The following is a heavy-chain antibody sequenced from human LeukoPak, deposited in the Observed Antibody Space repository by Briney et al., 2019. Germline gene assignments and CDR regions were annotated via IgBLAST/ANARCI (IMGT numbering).Heavy chain of an antibody. D-gene: IGHD2-15*01. Sequence: GGSLRLSCEASGFTFSHCYMSWIRQAPGKELEWVSYITSSGSTIYYADSVKGRFTISRDNAKNSLYLQMSSLRVEDTAVYYCARGDGDPPTLGYCTSASCDFDFWGQGTLVTVSS. CDR3: ARGDGDPPTLGYCTSASCDFDF. CDR1: GFTFSHCY. J-gene: IGHJ4*02. CDR2: ITSSGSTI. V-gene: IGHV3-11*04.